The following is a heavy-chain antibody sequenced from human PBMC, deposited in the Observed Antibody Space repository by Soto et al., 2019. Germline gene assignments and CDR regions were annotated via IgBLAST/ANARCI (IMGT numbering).Heavy chain of an antibody. V-gene: IGHV3-30-3*01. CDR3: ARPYCRSTRCYLYYYAMDV. CDR1: GFTFSTSA. CDR2: ISSDGSHQ. Sequence: QVQLVESGGGVVQPGRSLRLSCAASGFTFSTSAIHWVRQAPGKGLEWVAVISSDGSHQYYADSVRGRFTVSRDNSKNTLYLQMNSLRAEDTAVNYCARPYCRSTRCYLYYYAMDVWGQGTTVTVSS. J-gene: IGHJ6*02. D-gene: IGHD2-2*01.